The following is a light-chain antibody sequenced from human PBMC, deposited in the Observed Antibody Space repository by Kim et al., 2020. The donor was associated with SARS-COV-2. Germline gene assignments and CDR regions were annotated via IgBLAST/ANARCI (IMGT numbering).Light chain of an antibody. Sequence: SSELTQDPAVSVALGQTVRITCQGDSLRSYYASWYQQKPGQAPILVISGKNNRPSGIPDRFSGSSSGDTASLTIAGAQAEDEADYYCNSRDSSNYVIFGGGTQLTVL. J-gene: IGLJ2*01. CDR3: NSRDSSNYVI. CDR2: GKN. V-gene: IGLV3-19*01. CDR1: SLRSYY.